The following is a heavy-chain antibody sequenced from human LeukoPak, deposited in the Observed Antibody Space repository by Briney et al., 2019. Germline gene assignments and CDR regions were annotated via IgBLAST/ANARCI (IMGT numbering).Heavy chain of an antibody. J-gene: IGHJ4*02. CDR2: ISAYNGNT. V-gene: IGHV1-18*01. CDR1: GYTLTSYG. D-gene: IGHD3-16*01. Sequence: ASVKVSCKASGYTLTSYGISWVRQAPGQGLEWMGWISAYNGNTNYAQKLQGRVTMTTDTSTSTAYMELRSLRSDDTAVYYCARVTPNGGASLDWGQGTLVTVSS. CDR3: ARVTPNGGASLD.